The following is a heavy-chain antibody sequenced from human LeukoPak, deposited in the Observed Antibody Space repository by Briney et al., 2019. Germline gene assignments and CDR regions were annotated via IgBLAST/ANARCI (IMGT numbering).Heavy chain of an antibody. CDR1: GGSFSGYY. D-gene: IGHD6-13*01. Sequence: SETLSLTCVVYGGSFSGYYWSWIRQPPGKGLEWIGEINHSGSTNYNPSLKSRVTISVDTSKNQFSLKLSSVTAADTAVYYCAYMTTKQAGPNWFDPWGQGTLVTVSS. J-gene: IGHJ5*02. CDR3: AYMTTKQAGPNWFDP. CDR2: INHSGST. V-gene: IGHV4-34*01.